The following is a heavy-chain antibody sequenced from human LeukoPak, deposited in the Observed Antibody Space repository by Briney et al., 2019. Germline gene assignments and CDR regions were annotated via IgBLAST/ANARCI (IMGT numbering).Heavy chain of an antibody. CDR2: IYTSGST. CDR3: AVGDSSNWALDY. D-gene: IGHD6-13*01. V-gene: IGHV4-4*07. Sequence: SETLSLTCTVSGGSISRYYWSWIRQPAGKGLEWIGRIYTSGSTNYNPSLMSRVTMSVDTSTNQFSLKLSSVTAADTAVYYCAVGDSSNWALDYWGQGTLVTVSS. J-gene: IGHJ4*02. CDR1: GGSISRYY.